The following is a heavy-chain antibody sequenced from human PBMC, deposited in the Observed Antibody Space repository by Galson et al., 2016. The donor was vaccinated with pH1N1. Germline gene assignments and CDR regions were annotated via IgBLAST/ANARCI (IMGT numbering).Heavy chain of an antibody. CDR1: GGSIGANY. J-gene: IGHJ3*02. CDR2: IYYSGNT. Sequence: ETLSLTCGVSGGSIGANYWSWIRQSPGGGLEWTGYIYYSGNTKYNPSLTGRVIISVDTSKNQCYLNLSSGTAADTAVYYCALEWHYYDSSGFPINDAFDIWGQGTVVTVSS. D-gene: IGHD3-22*01. CDR3: ALEWHYYDSSGFPINDAFDI. V-gene: IGHV4-59*03.